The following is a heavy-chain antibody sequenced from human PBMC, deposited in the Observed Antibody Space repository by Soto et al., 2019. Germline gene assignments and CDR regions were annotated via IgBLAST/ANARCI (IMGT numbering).Heavy chain of an antibody. J-gene: IGHJ6*01. CDR1: GGSFDGYS. V-gene: IGHV4-34*01. D-gene: IGHD3-10*01. CDR3: AGDKGITMVRGVIISPYYYYYGMDV. CDR2: INHSGST. Sequence: SATLSRTCALYGGSFDGYSWSRIRPPAGKGLEWIGEINHSGSTNYNPSLKSRVTISVDTSKNQFSLKLSSVTAADTAVYYCAGDKGITMVRGVIISPYYYYYGMDVWGQGTTVT.